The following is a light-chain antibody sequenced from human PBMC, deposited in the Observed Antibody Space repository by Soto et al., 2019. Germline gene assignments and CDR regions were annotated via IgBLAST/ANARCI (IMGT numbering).Light chain of an antibody. CDR1: QSIDTIS. CDR2: GAS. CDR3: QHYDTSLST. Sequence: DIVLTQSPGTLSLSPGERTTLSCRASQSIDTISLAWYQQKPGQAPRLLIYGASTRSTGIPDRFGGSGSGTDFNLTIRRLEPEDVAVYYCQHYDTSLSTFGGGT. J-gene: IGKJ4*01. V-gene: IGKV3-20*01.